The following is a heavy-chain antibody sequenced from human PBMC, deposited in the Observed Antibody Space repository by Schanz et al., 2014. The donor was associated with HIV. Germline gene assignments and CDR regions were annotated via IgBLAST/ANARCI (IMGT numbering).Heavy chain of an antibody. J-gene: IGHJ6*02. Sequence: QLQLQESGPGLVKPSETPSLTCSVSGYSISRGGYYWSWIRQHPGKGLEWIGYIYHSGSTYYNPSLKTRVTISVDTSKNQFSLKLRSVTAADTAVYYCAREGMEQMVNILDVWGQGTRVNVSS. D-gene: IGHD6-13*01. CDR2: IYHSGST. V-gene: IGHV4-31*02. CDR3: AREGMEQMVNILDV. CDR1: GYSISRGGYY.